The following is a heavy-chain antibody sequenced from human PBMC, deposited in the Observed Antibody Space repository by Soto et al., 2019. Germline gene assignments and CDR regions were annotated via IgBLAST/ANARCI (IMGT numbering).Heavy chain of an antibody. CDR2: INAGNGNT. V-gene: IGHV1-3*01. D-gene: IGHD3-3*01. CDR1: GYTFDSYA. J-gene: IGHJ5*02. CDR3: AREPRIKIFGVVTSGVDA. Sequence: ASVKVSCKASGYTFDSYAMHWVRQAPGQRLEWMGWINAGNGNTKYSQKFQGRVTITRDTSASTAYMELSSLRSEDTAVYYCAREPRIKIFGVVTSGVDAGGEGTLVXV.